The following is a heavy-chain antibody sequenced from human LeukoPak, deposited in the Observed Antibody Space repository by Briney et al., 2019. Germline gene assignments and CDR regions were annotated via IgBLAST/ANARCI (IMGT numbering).Heavy chain of an antibody. CDR1: GGTFSSYA. V-gene: IGHV1-69*04. D-gene: IGHD6-19*01. CDR2: IIPILGIA. CDR3: ARGIAVAGTGWFDP. J-gene: IGHJ5*02. Sequence: SVKVSCKVSGGTFSSYAISWVRQAPGQGLEWMGRIIPILGIANYAQKFQGRVTITADKSTSTAYMELSSLRSEDTAVYYCARGIAVAGTGWFDPWGQGTLVTVSS.